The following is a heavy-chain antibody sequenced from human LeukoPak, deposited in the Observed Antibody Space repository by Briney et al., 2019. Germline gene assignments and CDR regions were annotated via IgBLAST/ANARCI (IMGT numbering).Heavy chain of an antibody. Sequence: GGSLRLSCAASGFTFSSYAISWVRQAPGKGLEWVSAIGGSRGSTYYADSVKGRFTISRDNSKNTLYLQMNSLRAEDTAVYYCAKRQWPQNLYYYYMDVWGKGTTVTVSS. CDR1: GFTFSSYA. V-gene: IGHV3-23*01. CDR3: AKRQWPQNLYYYYMDV. CDR2: IGGSRGST. J-gene: IGHJ6*03. D-gene: IGHD6-19*01.